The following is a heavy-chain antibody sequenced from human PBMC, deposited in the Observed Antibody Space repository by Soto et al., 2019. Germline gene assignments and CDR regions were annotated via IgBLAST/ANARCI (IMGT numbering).Heavy chain of an antibody. V-gene: IGHV4-31*03. D-gene: IGHD3-22*01. CDR2: IYYSGST. CDR3: ARVGAYDSSVDGMDV. J-gene: IGHJ6*02. Sequence: QVQLQESGPGLVKPSQTLSLTCTVSGGSISSGGYYWSWIRQHPGKGLAWIGYIYYSGSTYYNPSLKSRVNISVDTSKNQFSLKLSSVTAADTAVYYCARVGAYDSSVDGMDVWGQGTTVTVSS. CDR1: GGSISSGGYY.